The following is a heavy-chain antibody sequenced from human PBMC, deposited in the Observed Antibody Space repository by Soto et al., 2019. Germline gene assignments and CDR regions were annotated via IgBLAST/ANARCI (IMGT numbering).Heavy chain of an antibody. D-gene: IGHD3-22*01. CDR3: ARGGKLTYYYDSSGYYYGYY. V-gene: IGHV3-30-3*01. CDR2: ISYDGSNK. CDR1: GFTFSSYA. J-gene: IGHJ4*02. Sequence: GGSLRLSCAASGFTFSSYAMHWVRQAPGKGLEWVAVISYDGSNKYYADSVKGRFTISRDNSKNTLYLQMNSLRAEDTAVYYCARGGKLTYYYDSSGYYYGYYWGQGTLVTVSS.